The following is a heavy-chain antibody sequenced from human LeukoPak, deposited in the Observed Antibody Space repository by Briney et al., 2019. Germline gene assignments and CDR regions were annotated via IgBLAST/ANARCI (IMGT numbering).Heavy chain of an antibody. V-gene: IGHV4-59*11. Sequence: SETLSLACTVSGGSISSHYWSWIRQPPGKGLEWIGYIYYSGSTNYNPSLQSRVTISVDTSKNQFSLKLSSVTAADTAVYYCARSPEPGIAAAGTLYYYYMDVWGKGTTVTVSS. CDR3: ARSPEPGIAAAGTLYYYYMDV. CDR1: GGSISSHY. CDR2: IYYSGST. D-gene: IGHD6-13*01. J-gene: IGHJ6*03.